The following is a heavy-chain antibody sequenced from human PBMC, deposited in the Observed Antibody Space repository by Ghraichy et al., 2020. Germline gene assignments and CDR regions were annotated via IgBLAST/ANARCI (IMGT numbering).Heavy chain of an antibody. CDR3: ARDGGYSGYNHLDY. V-gene: IGHV3-11*01. CDR2: ISGSGNII. Sequence: GGSLRLSCAASGFTFSDHYMSWIRQAPGKGLEWISYISGSGNIINYVDSVKGRFTISRDNAKNSLYLQMNSLRDEDTAVYYCARDGGYSGYNHLDYWGQGTLVTVSS. D-gene: IGHD5-12*01. CDR1: GFTFSDHY. J-gene: IGHJ4*02.